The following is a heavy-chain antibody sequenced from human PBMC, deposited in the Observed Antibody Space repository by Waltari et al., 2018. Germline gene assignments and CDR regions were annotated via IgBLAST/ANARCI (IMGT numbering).Heavy chain of an antibody. CDR2: INQDGSHI. CDR1: GFSFGTYL. CDR3: ARDLLGTPGYDVLDI. J-gene: IGHJ3*02. D-gene: IGHD3-9*01. Sequence: EVQLVESGGGLVQPGGSLRLSCAASGFSFGTYLVTWVRLAPGKGLEWVANINQDGSHINFVDSLRGRFTISRDNAKSSLYLQMNSLRAEDTAIYYCARDLLGTPGYDVLDIWGQGTTVTVSS. V-gene: IGHV3-7*01.